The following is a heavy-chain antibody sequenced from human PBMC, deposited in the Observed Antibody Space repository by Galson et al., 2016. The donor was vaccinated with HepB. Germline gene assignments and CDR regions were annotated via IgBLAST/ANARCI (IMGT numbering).Heavy chain of an antibody. Sequence: SLRLSCAASGFTVTTYFITWVRKTPEKGLERVSVIYTGGSAYYADSVRGRFTISRDISKNTVYLQMNSLRVEDTAVYYCTRARYKWGQGTLVTVSS. CDR2: IYTGGSA. D-gene: IGHD5-12*01. V-gene: IGHV3-53*01. CDR1: GFTVTTYF. CDR3: TRARYK. J-gene: IGHJ4*02.